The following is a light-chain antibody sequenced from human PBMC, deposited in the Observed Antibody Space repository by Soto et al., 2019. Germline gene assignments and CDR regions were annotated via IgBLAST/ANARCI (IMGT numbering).Light chain of an antibody. CDR2: GAS. CDR1: QSVSSSF. CDR3: QQYGSSPHT. J-gene: IGKJ2*01. V-gene: IGKV3-20*01. Sequence: EIVLTQSPGTLSLSPGERGTLSCRASQSVSSSFLAWYQHKPGQAPRLLIFGASSRATGIPDRFTGSGSGTDFTLTISRLEPEDFAVYYCQQYGSSPHTFGQGTKVEIK.